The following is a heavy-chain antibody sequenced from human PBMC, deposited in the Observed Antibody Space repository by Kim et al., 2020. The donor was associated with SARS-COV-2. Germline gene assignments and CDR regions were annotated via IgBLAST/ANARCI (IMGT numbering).Heavy chain of an antibody. CDR2: ITHSGST. CDR3: ARGPIPSGYSDY. Sequence: SETLSLTCAVYGGSFSGYYWGWIRQPPGKGLEWIGEITHSGSTNYNPSLKSRVTVSVDTSKNQFSLSLSSVTAADTAVYYCARGPIPSGYSDYCGQGILV. J-gene: IGHJ4*02. V-gene: IGHV4-34*01. D-gene: IGHD3-22*01. CDR1: GGSFSGYY.